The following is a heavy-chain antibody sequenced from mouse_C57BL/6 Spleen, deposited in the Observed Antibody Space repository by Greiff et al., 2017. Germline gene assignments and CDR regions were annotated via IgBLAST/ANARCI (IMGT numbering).Heavy chain of an antibody. Sequence: QVQLKESGAELVKPGASVKISCKASGYAFSSSWMNWVKQRPGKGLEWIGQIYPGDGDTNYNGKFKGKDTLTADKSSSTAYMQRSSLTSEDSAVYFCARTPITTVVATKAMDYWGQGTSVTVSS. D-gene: IGHD1-1*01. CDR3: ARTPITTVVATKAMDY. CDR2: IYPGDGDT. V-gene: IGHV1-80*01. CDR1: GYAFSSSW. J-gene: IGHJ4*01.